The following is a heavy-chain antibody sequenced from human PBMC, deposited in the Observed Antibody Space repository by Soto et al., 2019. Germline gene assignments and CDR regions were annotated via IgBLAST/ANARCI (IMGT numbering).Heavy chain of an antibody. D-gene: IGHD3-9*01. V-gene: IGHV2-5*02. CDR1: GFSLSTSGVG. CDR2: IYWDDSK. CDR3: AHKGPEDWPLDY. Sequence: QITLKESGPTLVGPTQTLTLTCAFSGFSLSTSGVGVGWIRQPPGKALEWLAVIYWDDSKHYSPSLRSRLTITKDTSKNQVVLTMTIMDPMDTGTYYCAHKGPEDWPLDYWGQGSLVTVSS. J-gene: IGHJ4*02.